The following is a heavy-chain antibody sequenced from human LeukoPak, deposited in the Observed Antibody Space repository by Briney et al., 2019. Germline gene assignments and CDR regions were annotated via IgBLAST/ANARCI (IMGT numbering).Heavy chain of an antibody. J-gene: IGHJ1*01. CDR2: ISYDGSNK. Sequence: GGSLRLSCAASGFTFSSYGMHWVRQAPGKGLEWVAVISYDGSNKYYADSVKGRFTISRDNSKNTLYLQMNSLRAEDTAVYYCARDQKYCGGDCPAEYFQHWGQGTLVTVSS. CDR1: GFTFSSYG. D-gene: IGHD2-21*02. V-gene: IGHV3-30*03. CDR3: ARDQKYCGGDCPAEYFQH.